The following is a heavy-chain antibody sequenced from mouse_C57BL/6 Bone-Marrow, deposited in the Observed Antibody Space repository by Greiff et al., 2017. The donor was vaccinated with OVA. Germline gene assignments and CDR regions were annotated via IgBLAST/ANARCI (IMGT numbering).Heavy chain of an antibody. D-gene: IGHD1-1*02. J-gene: IGHJ2*01. CDR2: IYPRSGNT. CDR3: ASRGDEGGGDY. CDR1: GYTFTSYG. V-gene: IGHV1-81*01. Sequence: QVQLKESGAELARPGASVKLSCKASGYTFTSYGISWVKQRTGQGLEWIGEIYPRSGNTYYNEKFKGKATLTADKSSSTAYMELRSLTSEDSAVYFCASRGDEGGGDYWGQGTTLTVSS.